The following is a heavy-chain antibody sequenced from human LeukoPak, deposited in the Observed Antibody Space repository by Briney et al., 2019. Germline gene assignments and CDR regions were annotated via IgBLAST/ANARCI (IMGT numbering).Heavy chain of an antibody. J-gene: IGHJ3*02. CDR1: GFTFSNYA. V-gene: IGHV3-30*04. CDR3: ARDVLRAFDI. CDR2: ISYDGSNK. Sequence: GGSLRLSCAASGFTFSNYAMHWVRQAPGKGLEWVAIISYDGSNKYYADSVKGRFTISRDNSKNTLYLQMNSLRAEDTAVYYCARDVLRAFDIWGQGTMVTVSS.